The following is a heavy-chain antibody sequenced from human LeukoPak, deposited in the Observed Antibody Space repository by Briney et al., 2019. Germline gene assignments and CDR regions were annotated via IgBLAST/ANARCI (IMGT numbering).Heavy chain of an antibody. CDR1: GGSFSGYC. J-gene: IGHJ3*02. CDR2: IYYSGST. Sequence: SETLSLTCSVYGGSFSGYCWSWIRQPPGKGLEWIGYIYYSGSTNYNPSLQSRVTISVDTSKNQFSLKLSSVTAADTAVYYCARVANLFDAFDIWGQGTMVTVSS. CDR3: ARVANLFDAFDI. D-gene: IGHD1-1*01. V-gene: IGHV4-59*01.